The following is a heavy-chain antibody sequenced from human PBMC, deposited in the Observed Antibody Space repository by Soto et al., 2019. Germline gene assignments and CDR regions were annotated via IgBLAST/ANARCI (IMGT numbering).Heavy chain of an antibody. V-gene: IGHV1-46*01. CDR1: GYTFTNYY. J-gene: IGHJ4*02. CDR3: ARRSSSSTFDY. Sequence: QVQLVQSGAEVKKPGASVKVSCKASGYTFTNYYVHWVRQAPGQGLEWMGIINPSGGSTTYAQKFQGRVTMTRDTSTSTVYMELSSLRSEDTAVYYCARRSSSSTFDYWGQGTLVTVS. CDR2: INPSGGST. D-gene: IGHD6-6*01.